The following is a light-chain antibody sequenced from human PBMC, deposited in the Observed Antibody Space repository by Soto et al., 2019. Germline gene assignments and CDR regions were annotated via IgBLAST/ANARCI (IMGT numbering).Light chain of an antibody. CDR1: QSFSRN. CDR3: QQYNNWPLT. J-gene: IGKJ4*01. CDR2: GAS. Sequence: EIVMTQSRGTLSVSPGERATLSCRASQSFSRNLAWYQQKPGQAPRLFIYGASTRATGIPSMFSGSGSGTEFTLTISSLQSEDFAVYYCQQYNNWPLTFGGGTKVEIK. V-gene: IGKV3-15*01.